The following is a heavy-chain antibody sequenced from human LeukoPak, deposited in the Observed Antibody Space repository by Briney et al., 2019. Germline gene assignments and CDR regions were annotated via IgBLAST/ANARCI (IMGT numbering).Heavy chain of an antibody. Sequence: SETLSLTCTVSGGSISSYYWSWLRQPAGKGLEWIGRIYTSGSTNYNPSLKSRVTMSVDTSKNQFSLKLSSVTAADTAVYYCARGWDYYGSGSYYRYYYYYGMDVWGQGTTVTVSS. CDR3: ARGWDYYGSGSYYRYYYYYGMDV. J-gene: IGHJ6*02. D-gene: IGHD3-10*01. CDR2: IYTSGST. V-gene: IGHV4-4*07. CDR1: GGSISSYY.